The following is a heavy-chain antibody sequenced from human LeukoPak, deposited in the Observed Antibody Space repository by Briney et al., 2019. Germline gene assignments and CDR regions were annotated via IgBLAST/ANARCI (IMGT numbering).Heavy chain of an antibody. CDR2: IYTSGSP. CDR1: CGSFSGYY. CDR3: ARDHTPQYCSSTSCPNWFDP. Sequence: SETLSLTCAVYCGSFSGYYWSWIRQPPGKGLEWIGRIYTSGSPNYNPSLKSRVTMSVDTSKNQFSLKLSSVTAADTAVYYCARDHTPQYCSSTSCPNWFDPWGQGTLVTVSS. D-gene: IGHD2-2*01. V-gene: IGHV4-4*07. J-gene: IGHJ5*02.